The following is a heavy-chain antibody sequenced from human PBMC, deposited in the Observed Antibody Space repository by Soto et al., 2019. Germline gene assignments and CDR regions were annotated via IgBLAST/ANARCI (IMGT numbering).Heavy chain of an antibody. D-gene: IGHD3-22*01. J-gene: IGHJ4*02. V-gene: IGHV2-26*01. CDR3: ARHGAYYDSSGYPYYYFDY. CDR2: IFWNDEK. CDR1: GFSLSYARVG. Sequence: QVTLKESGPVLVKPTETLTLTCTVSGFSLSYARVGVSWIRQPPGEALEWLAHIFWNDEKSYSTSLKSRLTISKDTSKSQVVLAMTNMDPVDTATYYCARHGAYYDSSGYPYYYFDYWGRGILVTVSS.